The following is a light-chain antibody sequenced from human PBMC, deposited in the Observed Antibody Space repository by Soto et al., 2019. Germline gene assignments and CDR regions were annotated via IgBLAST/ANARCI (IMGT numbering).Light chain of an antibody. V-gene: IGLV2-11*01. CDR2: DVS. CDR1: SSDVGGYDY. CDR3: SSYAGSNNFVV. J-gene: IGLJ2*01. Sequence: QSVLTQPRSVSGSPGQSVTLSCTGTSSDVGGYDYVSWYQQHPDKAPKLIIYDVSRRPSGVPDRFSGSKSGNTASLTVSGLQAEDEADYYCSSYAGSNNFVVFGGGTKLTVL.